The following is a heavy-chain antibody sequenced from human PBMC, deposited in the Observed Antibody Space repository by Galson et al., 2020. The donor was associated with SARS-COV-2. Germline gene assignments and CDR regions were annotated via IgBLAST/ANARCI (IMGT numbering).Heavy chain of an antibody. CDR1: GGSISGSY. D-gene: IGHD3-10*01. V-gene: IGHV4-59*08. CDR3: ARHAYFYNSGSYSNYYYGMDV. Sequence: SETLSLTCSISGGSISGSYWSWIRQPPGKGLELIGYIYNSGSTSYNPSLKSRLTISMDTSKNHLSLNLRSVTAADTAVYFCARHAYFYNSGSYSNYYYGMDVWGQGTTVTVSS. J-gene: IGHJ6*02. CDR2: IYNSGST.